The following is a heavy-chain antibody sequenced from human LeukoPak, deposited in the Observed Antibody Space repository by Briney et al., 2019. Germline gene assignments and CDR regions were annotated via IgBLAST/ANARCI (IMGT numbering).Heavy chain of an antibody. CDR1: GFTFSSYW. D-gene: IGHD3-3*01. CDR3: ARDGPSSFGVHDY. J-gene: IGHJ4*02. V-gene: IGHV3-74*01. Sequence: GGSLRLSCAASGFTFSSYWMHWVRQAPGKGLVWVSRINSDGSSTNYADSVKGRFTISRNNAKNTLYLQMNGLRAEDTAVYYCARDGPSSFGVHDYWGQGTLVTVSS. CDR2: INSDGSST.